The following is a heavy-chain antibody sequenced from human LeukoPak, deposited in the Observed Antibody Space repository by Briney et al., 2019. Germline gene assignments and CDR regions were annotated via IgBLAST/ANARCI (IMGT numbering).Heavy chain of an antibody. CDR1: GGSISSYY. V-gene: IGHV4-59*08. D-gene: IGHD3-22*01. J-gene: IGHJ3*02. Sequence: SETLSLTCTVSGGSISSYYWSWIRQPPGKGLEWIGYIYYSGSTNYNPSLKSRVTISVDTSKNQFSLKLSSVTAADTAVYYCARHFDSSAYYYSVAAFDIWGQGTMVTVSS. CDR2: IYYSGST. CDR3: ARHFDSSAYYYSVAAFDI.